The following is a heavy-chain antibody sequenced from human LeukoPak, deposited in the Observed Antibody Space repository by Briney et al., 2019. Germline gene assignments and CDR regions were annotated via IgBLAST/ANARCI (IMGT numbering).Heavy chain of an antibody. CDR1: GFTVSSNY. D-gene: IGHD3-10*01. CDR3: ARDSRWYGASYGMDV. Sequence: PGGSLGLSCAASGFTVSSNYMSWVRQAPGKGLEWVSVIYSGGSTYYADSVKGRFTISRDNSKNTLYLQMNSLRAEDTAVYYCARDSRWYGASYGMDVWGKGTTVTVSS. CDR2: IYSGGST. J-gene: IGHJ6*04. V-gene: IGHV3-53*01.